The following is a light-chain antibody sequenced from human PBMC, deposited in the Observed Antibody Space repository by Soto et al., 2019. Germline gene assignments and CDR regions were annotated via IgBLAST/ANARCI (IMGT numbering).Light chain of an antibody. CDR1: QIVRSTY. CDR2: DAS. CDR3: QQRSNWPPWT. V-gene: IGKV3-11*01. J-gene: IGKJ1*01. Sequence: VLTQSPGTLSLSPGESATLSCRASQIVRSTYLAWYQQKPGQAPRLLIYDASNRATGIPARFSGSGSGTDFTLTISSLEPEDFAVYYCQQRSNWPPWTFGQGTKVDIK.